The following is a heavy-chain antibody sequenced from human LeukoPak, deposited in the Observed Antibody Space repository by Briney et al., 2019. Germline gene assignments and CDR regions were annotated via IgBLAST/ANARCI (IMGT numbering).Heavy chain of an antibody. CDR2: TSISGSDT. D-gene: IGHD3-10*01. Sequence: GGSLRLSCAASGFTFSSYNTNWVRQAPGKGLEWLTWTSISGSDTRYADSVRGRFTISRDNAKNSLYLQMNSLGAEDTAVYYCASLVRQFTGAFDIWGQGTMVTVSS. CDR1: GFTFSSYN. V-gene: IGHV3-21*04. J-gene: IGHJ3*02. CDR3: ASLVRQFTGAFDI.